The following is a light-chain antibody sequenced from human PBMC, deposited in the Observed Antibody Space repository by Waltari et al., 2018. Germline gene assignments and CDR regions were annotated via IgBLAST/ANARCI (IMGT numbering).Light chain of an antibody. J-gene: IGKJ1*01. CDR1: QSVPSNF. CDR2: TAS. Sequence: EIVLTQSPGTLSLSPGERATLSCRASQSVPSNFLAWYQHKPGQAPRLLIYTASSRATGIPDRFSGSGSGTDFTLTISRLEPEDFALYYCHHYGSSPRTFGQGTKVEIK. CDR3: HHYGSSPRT. V-gene: IGKV3-20*01.